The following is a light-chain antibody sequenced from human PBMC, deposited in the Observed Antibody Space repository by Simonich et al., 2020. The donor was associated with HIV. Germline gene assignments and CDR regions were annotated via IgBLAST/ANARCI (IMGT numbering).Light chain of an antibody. CDR3: QQYDSWRYT. CDR2: DAS. V-gene: IGKV3-15*01. J-gene: IGKJ2*01. Sequence: EIVMTQSPATLSVPPGDRATLSCRASQSITNNLAWYQQKPGQAPRLLIYDASTRATGFPARFSGSGSGTEFTLTISDMQSEDLAVYYCQQYDSWRYTFGQGTKVEIK. CDR1: QSITNN.